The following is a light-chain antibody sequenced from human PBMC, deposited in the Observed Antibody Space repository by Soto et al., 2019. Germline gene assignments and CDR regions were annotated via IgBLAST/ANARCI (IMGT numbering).Light chain of an antibody. J-gene: IGLJ1*01. CDR2: DVN. Sequence: QSALAQPASVSGSPGQAITISCTGTSSDIGGHNYVSWYQQHPGKAPKLMIFDVNNRPSGISNRFSASKSDNTASLTISGLQADDEADYYCSSYTRSSTYVFGSGTKLTVL. CDR1: SSDIGGHNY. CDR3: SSYTRSSTYV. V-gene: IGLV2-14*03.